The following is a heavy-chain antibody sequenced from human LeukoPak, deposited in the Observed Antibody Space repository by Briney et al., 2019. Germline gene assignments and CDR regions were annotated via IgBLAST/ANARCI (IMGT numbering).Heavy chain of an antibody. CDR3: VRDRNSNLRLGF. V-gene: IGHV4-4*02. CDR2: IFHTGDA. CDR1: AGFINSSNW. D-gene: IGHD5-12*01. J-gene: IGHJ4*02. Sequence: SGTLSLTCAVSAGFINSSNWWSWVRQPPGKGVEWIGEIFHTGDANYNPSLKSRVTMSVDKSKNQFSLRLSSVTAADTAMYFCVRDRNSNLRLGFWGQGALVTVSS.